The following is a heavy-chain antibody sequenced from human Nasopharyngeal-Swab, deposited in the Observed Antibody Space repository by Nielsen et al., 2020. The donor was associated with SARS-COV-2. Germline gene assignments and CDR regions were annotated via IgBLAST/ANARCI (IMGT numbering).Heavy chain of an antibody. CDR2: INQSGST. Sequence: SETLSPTCAVFGGSFSDDYWGWVRQPPGKGLEWIGEINQSGSTNYNPSLKSRLSMSVDTSKNQFSLKLSSMTAADTAVYYCARGARSPSGSFDFWNARYYYYYYYMDVWGKGTTVTVSS. D-gene: IGHD3-3*01. CDR1: GGSFSDDY. V-gene: IGHV4-34*01. J-gene: IGHJ6*03. CDR3: ARGARSPSGSFDFWNARYYYYYYYMDV.